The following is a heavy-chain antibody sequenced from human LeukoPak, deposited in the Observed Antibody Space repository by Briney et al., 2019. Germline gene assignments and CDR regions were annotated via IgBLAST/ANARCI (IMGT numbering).Heavy chain of an antibody. CDR3: ATEKDLLLDS. Sequence: ASVKVSCKVSEYSLCELSTHWVRQAPGQGLEWTGGFDPGDDETIYAQKFQGRVTMTEDTSTDTAYLELSSLRSEDTAVYFCATEKDLLLDSWGQGTPVTVSS. CDR2: FDPGDDET. CDR1: EYSLCELS. V-gene: IGHV1-24*01. J-gene: IGHJ5*01. D-gene: IGHD1-26*01.